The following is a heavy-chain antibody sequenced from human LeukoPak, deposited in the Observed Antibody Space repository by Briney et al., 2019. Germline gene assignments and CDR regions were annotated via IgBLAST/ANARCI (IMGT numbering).Heavy chain of an antibody. V-gene: IGHV4-38-2*02. CDR3: ARGPRFGELLWHWFDP. D-gene: IGHD3-10*01. Sequence: SETLSLTCTVSGYSISSGYYWDWIRQPPGKGLEWIGTIYHTGSTYYNPPLKSRVTISEDTSKNQFSLKLRSVTAADTAVYYCARGPRFGELLWHWFDPWGQGTLVTVSS. CDR1: GYSISSGYY. J-gene: IGHJ5*02. CDR2: IYHTGST.